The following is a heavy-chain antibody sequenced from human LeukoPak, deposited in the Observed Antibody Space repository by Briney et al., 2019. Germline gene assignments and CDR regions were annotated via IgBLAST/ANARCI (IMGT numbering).Heavy chain of an antibody. CDR2: IDWDDDE. Sequence: SGPALVKPTQTLTLTCTFSGFSLSTTGMCVSWIRQPPGKALEWLARIDWDDDEYYSTSLKTRLTISKDTSKNQVVLTMTNMGPLDTATYYCARYSTSGIDYWGQGTLVTVSS. V-gene: IGHV2-70*11. CDR3: ARYSTSGIDY. D-gene: IGHD6-6*01. J-gene: IGHJ4*02. CDR1: GFSLSTTGMC.